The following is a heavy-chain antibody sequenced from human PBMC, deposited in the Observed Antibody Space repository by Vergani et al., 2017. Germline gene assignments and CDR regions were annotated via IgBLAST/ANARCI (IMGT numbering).Heavy chain of an antibody. J-gene: IGHJ6*03. CDR2: VSSSASHI. CDR1: GFTFSSYR. D-gene: IGHD2-15*01. CDR3: ARDPGLEPASFTDYDYYFMDV. Sequence: EMQLVESGGGLVKPGESLRLSCAASGFTFSSYRMNWVRQSPGKGLEWVSYVSSSASHIYYADSVKGRVTISRDNAKNFLYLQMNSLRAEDTAVYFCARDPGLEPASFTDYDYYFMDVWGKGTTVTVSS. V-gene: IGHV3-21*01.